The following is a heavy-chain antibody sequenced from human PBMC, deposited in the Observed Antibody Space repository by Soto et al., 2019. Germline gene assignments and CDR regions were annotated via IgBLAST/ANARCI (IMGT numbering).Heavy chain of an antibody. Sequence: PSETLSLTCTVSGGSISSGDYYWSWIRQPPGKGLEWIGYIYYSGSTYYNPSLKSRVTISVDTSKNQFSLKLSSVTAADTAVYYCARELVTAINFDYWGQGTLVTVSS. J-gene: IGHJ4*02. CDR2: IYYSGST. D-gene: IGHD2-21*02. V-gene: IGHV4-30-4*01. CDR3: ARELVTAINFDY. CDR1: GGSISSGDYY.